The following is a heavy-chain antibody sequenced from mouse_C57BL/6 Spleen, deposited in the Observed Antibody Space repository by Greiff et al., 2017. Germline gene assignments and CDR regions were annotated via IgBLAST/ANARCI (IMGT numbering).Heavy chain of an antibody. J-gene: IGHJ1*03. Sequence: EVQLQESGGGLVKPGGSLKLSCAASGFTFSSYAMSWVRQTPEKRLEWVATISDGGSYTYYPDNVKGRFTISRDNAKNNLYLQMSHLKSEDTAMYYCARDYCSSYGYFDVWGTGTTVTVSS. CDR2: ISDGGSYT. V-gene: IGHV5-4*01. CDR3: ARDYCSSYGYFDV. D-gene: IGHD1-1*01. CDR1: GFTFSSYA.